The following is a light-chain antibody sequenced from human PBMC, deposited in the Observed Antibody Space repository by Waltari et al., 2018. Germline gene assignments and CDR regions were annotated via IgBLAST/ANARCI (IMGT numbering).Light chain of an antibody. J-gene: IGLJ2*01. Sequence: QSALTQPASVSGSPGQSITISCTGTSRDVGGYNYVSWHQQHPGKAPTLMIYDVTKRPSGVPNRFSGSKSGNTASLTISGLQAEDEADYYCSSYSSSSTLLFGGGTKLTVL. CDR3: SSYSSSSTLL. CDR1: SRDVGGYNY. CDR2: DVT. V-gene: IGLV2-14*03.